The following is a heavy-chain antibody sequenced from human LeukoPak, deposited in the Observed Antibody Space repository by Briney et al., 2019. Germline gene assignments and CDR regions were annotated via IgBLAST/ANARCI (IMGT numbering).Heavy chain of an antibody. V-gene: IGHV4-4*07. CDR3: ARDQYSSSWYYYFDY. J-gene: IGHJ4*02. CDR2: IYTSGST. CDR1: GGSISSYY. D-gene: IGHD6-13*01. Sequence: SETLSLTCTVSGGSISSYYWSWIRQPAGKGLEWIGRIYTSGSTNYNPSLKSRVTVSVDTSKNQFSLKLSSVTAADTAVYYCARDQYSSSWYYYFDYWGLGTLVTVSS.